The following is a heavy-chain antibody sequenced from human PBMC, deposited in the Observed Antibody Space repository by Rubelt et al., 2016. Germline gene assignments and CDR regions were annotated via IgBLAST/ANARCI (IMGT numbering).Heavy chain of an antibody. V-gene: IGHV1-18*01. CDR1: GYTFTTYG. J-gene: IGHJ5*02. Sequence: QVQLVQSGAEVKKPGASVKVSCKASGYTFTTYGISWVRQAPGQGLEWMGWIRTYNGNTNYAQKLQGRVTRTTDTSTITAYMELRSLRSDDTAMYFCARGYCSSANCLFNWFDPWGQGTLVTVSS. CDR2: IRTYNGNT. D-gene: IGHD2-2*01. CDR3: ARGYCSSANCLFNWFDP.